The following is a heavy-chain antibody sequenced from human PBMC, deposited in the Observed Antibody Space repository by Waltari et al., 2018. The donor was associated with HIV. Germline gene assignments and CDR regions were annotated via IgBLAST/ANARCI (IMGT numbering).Heavy chain of an antibody. J-gene: IGHJ4*02. CDR2: INAGNGNT. V-gene: IGHV1-3*05. Sequence: QVQLVQSGAEEKKPGASVKVSCKASGYTFTSYAMHWVRQAPGQRLEWMGWINAGNGNTKYSQKFQGRVTITRDTSASTAYMELSSLRSEDTAVYYCARDGYGYYGSGSYYRGFDYWGQGTLVTVSS. CDR1: GYTFTSYA. D-gene: IGHD3-10*01. CDR3: ARDGYGYYGSGSYYRGFDY.